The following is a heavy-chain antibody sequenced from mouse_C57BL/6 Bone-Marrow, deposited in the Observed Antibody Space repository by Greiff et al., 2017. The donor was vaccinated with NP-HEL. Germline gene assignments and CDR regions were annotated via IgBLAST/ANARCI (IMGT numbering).Heavy chain of an antibody. Sequence: KVEESGPGLVKPSQSLFLSCSITGFPITSGYYWIWIRQPPGKLLEWMGYITHSGDTFYTPSLQSPFSIPRDTSKNQFFLQMSSVTTENTAKYYCAGDGSGYGDFDYWGQGTTLTVSA. CDR1: GFPITSGYY. V-gene: IGHV12-3*01. D-gene: IGHD3-2*02. CDR2: ITHSGDT. J-gene: IGHJ2*01. CDR3: AGDGSGYGDFDY.